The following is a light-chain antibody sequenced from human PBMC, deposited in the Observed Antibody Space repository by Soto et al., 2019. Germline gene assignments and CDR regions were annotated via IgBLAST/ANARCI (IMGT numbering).Light chain of an antibody. J-gene: IGKJ2*01. CDR3: QQYKNWPAYT. Sequence: EIVITQSPATLSLSPGEGATLYCRASQIVGYNLAWYQQKPGLPPRLLIYGASTRVTGIPARFSGSGSGTEFTLTISSLQSEDFTVYYCQQYKNWPAYTFGQGTKLEIK. CDR1: QIVGYN. CDR2: GAS. V-gene: IGKV3-15*01.